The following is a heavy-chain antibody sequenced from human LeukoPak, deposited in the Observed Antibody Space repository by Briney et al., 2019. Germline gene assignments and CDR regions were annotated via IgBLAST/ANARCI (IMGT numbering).Heavy chain of an antibody. J-gene: IGHJ6*03. CDR2: ISAYNGNT. D-gene: IGHD3-10*01. Sequence: GASVKVSCKASGYTFSSYGISWVRQAPGQGLEWMGWISAYNGNTNYAQKLQGRVTMTTDTSTSTAYMELRSLRSDDTAVYYCARGRILYYGSAHYYMDVWGKGTTVTVSS. V-gene: IGHV1-18*01. CDR3: ARGRILYYGSAHYYMDV. CDR1: GYTFSSYG.